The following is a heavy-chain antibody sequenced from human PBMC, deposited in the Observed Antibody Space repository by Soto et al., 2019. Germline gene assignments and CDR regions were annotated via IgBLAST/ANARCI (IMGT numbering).Heavy chain of an antibody. V-gene: IGHV1-8*01. CDR3: ARGFSSPSLNWFDP. J-gene: IGHJ5*02. CDR1: EYTFTSYD. Sequence: QVQMEQSGAEVKKPGASVKVSCKASEYTFTSYDINWVRQATGQGLAWMGWMNPNSGNTGYAQKFQGRVIMTRHPSLSTAYMELTSLTSDDTAVYYCARGFSSPSLNWFDPWGQGTLVTVSS. D-gene: IGHD2-2*01. CDR2: MNPNSGNT.